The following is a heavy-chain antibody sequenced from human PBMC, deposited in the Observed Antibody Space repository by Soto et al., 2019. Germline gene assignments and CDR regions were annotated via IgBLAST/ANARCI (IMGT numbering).Heavy chain of an antibody. CDR1: GGSISSGDYY. V-gene: IGHV4-30-4*01. CDR2: IYYSGST. J-gene: IGHJ4*02. CDR3: ARGVGLEDLYDYVWGSPSTGGPVSYFDY. Sequence: PSETLSLTCTVSGGSISSGDYYWSWIRPPPGKGLEWIGYIYYSGSTYYNPSLKSRVTISVDTSKNQFSLKLSSVTAADTAVYYCARGVGLEDLYDYVWGSPSTGGPVSYFDYWGQGTLVPVSS. D-gene: IGHD3-16*01.